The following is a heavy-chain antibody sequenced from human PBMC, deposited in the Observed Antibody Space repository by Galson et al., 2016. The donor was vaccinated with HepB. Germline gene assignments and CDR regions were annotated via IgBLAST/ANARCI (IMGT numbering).Heavy chain of an antibody. CDR1: GGSFSGYY. J-gene: IGHJ4*02. CDR3: ARGGLRFLNWLSDEYDH. CDR2: INHGGST. V-gene: IGHV4-34*01. D-gene: IGHD3-3*01. Sequence: SETLSLTCAVQGGSFSGYYWNWIRQTPGKGFEWIGEINHGGSTSYNPSLKSRVTISIDTSRNQFSLNLTSVTAADTAVYYCARGGLRFLNWLSDEYDHWGQGTLVTVSS.